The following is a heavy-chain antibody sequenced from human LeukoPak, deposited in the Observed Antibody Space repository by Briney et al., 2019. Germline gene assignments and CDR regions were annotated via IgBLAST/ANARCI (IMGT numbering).Heavy chain of an antibody. D-gene: IGHD1-26*01. CDR3: ARVRVGSGSSHAADAFDI. CDR2: IYNDGSST. CDR1: GFTFSSYW. Sequence: PGGSLRLSCAASGFTFSSYWMHWVRQAPGKGLVWVSRIYNDGSSTSYADSVKGRFTISRDNPKSTLYLQMNSLRAEDTAVYYCARVRVGSGSSHAADAFDIWGQGTMVTVSS. J-gene: IGHJ3*02. V-gene: IGHV3-74*01.